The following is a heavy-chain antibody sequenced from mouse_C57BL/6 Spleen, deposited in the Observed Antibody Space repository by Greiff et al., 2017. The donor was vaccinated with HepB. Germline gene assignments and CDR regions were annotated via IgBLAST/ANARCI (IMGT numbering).Heavy chain of an antibody. CDR3: ARASSGYVGVAY. CDR2: IYPRSGNT. CDR1: GYTFTSYG. V-gene: IGHV1-81*01. Sequence: VQLQQSGAELARPGASVKLSCKASGYTFTSYGISWVKQRTGQGLEWIGEIYPRSGNTYYNEKFKGKATLTADKSSSTAYMELRSLTSEDSAVYFCARASSGYVGVAYWGQGTLVTVSA. J-gene: IGHJ3*01. D-gene: IGHD3-2*02.